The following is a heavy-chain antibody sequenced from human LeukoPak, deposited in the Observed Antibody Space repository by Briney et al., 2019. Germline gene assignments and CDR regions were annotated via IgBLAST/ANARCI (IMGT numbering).Heavy chain of an antibody. CDR1: GFTFSNYG. Sequence: GGSLRLSCVASGFTFSNYGMNWVRQAPGKGLEWVSGIRRSGDDTYYADSVKGRFTISRDNSKNTLYLQMNSLRAEDTAVYYCAKTPNYYDSSGYYYYFDYWGQGTLVTVSS. J-gene: IGHJ4*02. V-gene: IGHV3-23*01. CDR3: AKTPNYYDSSGYYYYFDY. D-gene: IGHD3-22*01. CDR2: IRRSGDDT.